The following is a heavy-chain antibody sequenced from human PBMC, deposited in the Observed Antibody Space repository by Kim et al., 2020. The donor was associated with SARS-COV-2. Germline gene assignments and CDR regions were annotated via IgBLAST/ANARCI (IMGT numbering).Heavy chain of an antibody. J-gene: IGHJ2*01. CDR1: GVSISSSTDY. CDR2: INYSGRA. CDR3: ARHVRNWYFDL. Sequence: SETLSLTCTVSGVSISSSTDYWAWIRQPPGKGLECIGNINYSGRAYYNPSLNSRVTISVDTSKNLLSLKLSSVTAADTAVYYCARHVRNWYFDLWGRGTLVTVSS. V-gene: IGHV4-39*01.